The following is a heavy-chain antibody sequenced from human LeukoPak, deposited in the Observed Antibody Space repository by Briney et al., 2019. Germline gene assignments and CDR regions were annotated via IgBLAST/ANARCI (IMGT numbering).Heavy chain of an antibody. V-gene: IGHV1-69*02. CDR1: GGTFSSYT. D-gene: IGHD2-2*01. J-gene: IGHJ6*03. CDR2: IIPILGIP. CDR3: ARSPTSIVVVPAAMHYYYYMDV. Sequence: VSCKASGGTFSSYTISWVRQAPGQGVEWMGRIIPILGIPNSAQNFQARVTIPAYQSTSTAYMELSSLTSEDTAVYYCARSPTSIVVVPAAMHYYYYMDVWGKGTTVTVSS.